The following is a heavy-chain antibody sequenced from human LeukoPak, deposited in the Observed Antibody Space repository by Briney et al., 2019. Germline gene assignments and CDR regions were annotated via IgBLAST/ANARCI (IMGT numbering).Heavy chain of an antibody. CDR3: ARKGDGYYYGSGSPHGMDV. Sequence: PGGSLRLSCAASGFTFSSYSMNWVRQASGKGLEWVSYISSSSSTIYYADSVKGRFTISRDNAKNSLYLQMNSLRAEDTAVYYCARKGDGYYYGSGSPHGMDVWGQGTTVTVSS. CDR1: GFTFSSYS. CDR2: ISSSSSTI. V-gene: IGHV3-48*04. J-gene: IGHJ6*02. D-gene: IGHD3-10*01.